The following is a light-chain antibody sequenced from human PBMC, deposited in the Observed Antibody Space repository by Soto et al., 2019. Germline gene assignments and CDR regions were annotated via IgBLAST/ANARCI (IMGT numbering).Light chain of an antibody. Sequence: EIVLTQSPGTLSLSPGERATLSCRASQSVSSSDLAWYQQKPGQAPRLLIYRGSSRATGIPDRFSGSGSGTDFTLTISILEPEDFAVYYCQQYGSYWTFGQGTKVEIK. CDR2: RGS. CDR3: QQYGSYWT. CDR1: QSVSSSD. J-gene: IGKJ1*01. V-gene: IGKV3-20*01.